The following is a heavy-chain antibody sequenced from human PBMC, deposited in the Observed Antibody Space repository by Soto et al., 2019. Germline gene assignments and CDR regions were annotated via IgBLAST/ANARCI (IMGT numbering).Heavy chain of an antibody. CDR1: GFTFSSFA. Sequence: GGSLRLSCAASGFTFSSFAMSWVRQAPGKGLEWVSGISGSGGGTYYADSVKGRLTISRDNSKNTLYLQMNSLRVEDTAVYYCAKDMVSIAVAGTDYWGQGTLVTVSS. CDR2: ISGSGGGT. V-gene: IGHV3-23*01. D-gene: IGHD6-19*01. CDR3: AKDMVSIAVAGTDY. J-gene: IGHJ4*02.